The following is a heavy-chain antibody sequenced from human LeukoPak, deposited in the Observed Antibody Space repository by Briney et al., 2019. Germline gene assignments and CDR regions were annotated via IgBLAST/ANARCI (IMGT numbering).Heavy chain of an antibody. D-gene: IGHD5-18*01. V-gene: IGHV3-23*01. CDR1: GFTFSSYA. Sequence: GGSLRHSCAASGFTFSSYAMSWGRPAPGKGLEWVSVISGSGGSTYYADSVKVRFSSSRDNSKNTLYLQMNSLRAEDTAVYYCAKESRAGRGYSYGSVSQYFDYWGQGTLVTVCS. J-gene: IGHJ4*02. CDR3: AKESRAGRGYSYGSVSQYFDY. CDR2: ISGSGGST.